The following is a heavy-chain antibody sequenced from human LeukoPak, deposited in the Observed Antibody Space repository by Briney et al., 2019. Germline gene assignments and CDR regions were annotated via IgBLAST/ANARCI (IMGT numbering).Heavy chain of an antibody. D-gene: IGHD3-10*01. J-gene: IGHJ4*02. V-gene: IGHV1-8*01. CDR3: ARANYYGSGKKDLDY. CDR2: MNPNSGNT. Sequence: ASVKVSCKASGYTFTTYDINWVRQATGQGLEWMGWMNPNSGNTCYAQKFQGRVTMTRNTSMSTAYMELNSLRSEDTAVYYCARANYYGSGKKDLDYWGQGTLVTVSS. CDR1: GYTFTTYD.